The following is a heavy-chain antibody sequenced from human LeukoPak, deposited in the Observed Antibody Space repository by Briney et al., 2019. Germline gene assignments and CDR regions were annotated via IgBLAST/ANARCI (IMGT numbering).Heavy chain of an antibody. CDR1: GLSFSKYA. V-gene: IGHV3-30-3*01. D-gene: IGHD2/OR15-2a*01. CDR3: ARTIVPIAVYYYYNMDV. Sequence: PGGSLRLSCVASGLSFSKYAMHWVRQAPGKGLEWVAVMSYDGSNKYYADSVKGRFTISRDNSKNTLYLQMNTLKSEDTAVYYCARTIVPIAVYYYYNMDVWGKGATVTVSS. J-gene: IGHJ6*03. CDR2: MSYDGSNK.